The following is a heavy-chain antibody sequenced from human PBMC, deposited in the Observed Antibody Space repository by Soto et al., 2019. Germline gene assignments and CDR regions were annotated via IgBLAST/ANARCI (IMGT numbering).Heavy chain of an antibody. CDR2: ISSSSSYI. CDR1: GFTFSSYS. Sequence: EVQLVESGGGLVKPGGSLRLSCAASGFTFSSYSMNWVRQAPGKGLEWVSSISSSSSYIYYADSVKGRFTISRDNAKNSMYLQMNSLRAEDTAVYYCAREQTMGPLGGSQHPKPRSPLDYWGQGTLVTVSS. J-gene: IGHJ4*02. D-gene: IGHD3-10*01. V-gene: IGHV3-21*01. CDR3: AREQTMGPLGGSQHPKPRSPLDY.